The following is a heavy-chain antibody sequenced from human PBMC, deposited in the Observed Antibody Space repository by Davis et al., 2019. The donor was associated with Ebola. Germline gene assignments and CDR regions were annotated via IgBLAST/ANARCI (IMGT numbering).Heavy chain of an antibody. CDR2: IYYSGST. V-gene: IGHV4-34*01. Sequence: SETLSLTCAVYGGSFSGYYWSWIRQPPGKGLEWIGSIYYSGSTYYNPSLKSRVTIFVDTSQNQFSLKLSSVTAADTAVYYCARAYDSSSYTPGDAFDIWGQGTMVTVSS. J-gene: IGHJ3*02. CDR1: GGSFSGYY. D-gene: IGHD3-22*01. CDR3: ARAYDSSSYTPGDAFDI.